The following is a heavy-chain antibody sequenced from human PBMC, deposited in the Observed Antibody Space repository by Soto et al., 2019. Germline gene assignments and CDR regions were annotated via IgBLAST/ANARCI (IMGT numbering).Heavy chain of an antibody. CDR3: AIGLGYGSGTSVNPYLDY. Sequence: EVQLEESGGGLVQPGGSLRLSCAASGFTFGVYWMSWLRQAPGKGLEWLGTIKWDASEKKYVDSVKGRFTISRDNATNSLYLQMDSLRAEDTAVYYCAIGLGYGSGTSVNPYLDYWGHETLVTFSS. CDR2: IKWDASEK. J-gene: IGHJ4*01. D-gene: IGHD3-10*01. V-gene: IGHV3-7*01. CDR1: GFTFGVYW.